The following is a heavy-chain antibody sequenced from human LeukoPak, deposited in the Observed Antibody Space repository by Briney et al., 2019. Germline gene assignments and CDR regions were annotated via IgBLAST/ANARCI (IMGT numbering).Heavy chain of an antibody. J-gene: IGHJ4*02. CDR3: AKGLRGQQLVLGYFDY. Sequence: GGSLRLSCAASGFSFGSYAMSWARQAPGKGLEWVSVISVSGDSTYYADSVKGRFTISRDNSKNTLHLQMNSLRAEDTAVYYCAKGLRGQQLVLGYFDYWGQGTLVPVSS. D-gene: IGHD6-13*01. CDR2: ISVSGDST. V-gene: IGHV3-23*01. CDR1: GFSFGSYA.